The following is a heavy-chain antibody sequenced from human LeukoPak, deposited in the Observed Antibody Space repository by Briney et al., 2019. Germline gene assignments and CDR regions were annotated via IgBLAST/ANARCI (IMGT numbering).Heavy chain of an antibody. CDR2: ISGSGDST. Sequence: PGGSLRLSCAASGFTFSNYAMSWVRQAPGKGLEWVSGISGSGDSTYYADSVKGRFTISRDNSKNTLYLQMNSLRAEDTAVYYCAKGGIGYCSSTSCYTNWFDPWGQGTLVTVSS. CDR3: AKGGIGYCSSTSCYTNWFDP. D-gene: IGHD2-2*02. CDR1: GFTFSNYA. V-gene: IGHV3-23*01. J-gene: IGHJ5*02.